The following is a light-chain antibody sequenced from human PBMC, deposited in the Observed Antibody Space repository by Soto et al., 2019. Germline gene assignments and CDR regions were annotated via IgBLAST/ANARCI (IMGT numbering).Light chain of an antibody. Sequence: QSALTQPASVSGSPGQSITISCTGTSSDVGGYSRVSWYQHHPGKAPKLIIYEVSDRPSGVSNRFSGSKSGNTASLTISGLQAEDEADYYCNSYTSNNTRVFGTGTKLTVL. J-gene: IGLJ1*01. V-gene: IGLV2-14*01. CDR3: NSYTSNNTRV. CDR1: SSDVGGYSR. CDR2: EVS.